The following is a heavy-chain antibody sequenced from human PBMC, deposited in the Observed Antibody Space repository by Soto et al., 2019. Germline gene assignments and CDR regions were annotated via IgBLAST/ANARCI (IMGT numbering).Heavy chain of an antibody. V-gene: IGHV4-4*02. CDR3: ASDSASSGVFT. Sequence: QVQLQESGPGLVKPSGTLSLTCAVTGGSISSSNWWTWVRQPPGEGLEWVGEISRSGTTNYKPSLKSRVSISVDKSRIEFSLNLGSVTAEDTAMYYCASDSASSGVFTWGQGTMVTVSS. CDR1: GGSISSSNW. CDR2: ISRSGTT. J-gene: IGHJ3*01. D-gene: IGHD6-19*01.